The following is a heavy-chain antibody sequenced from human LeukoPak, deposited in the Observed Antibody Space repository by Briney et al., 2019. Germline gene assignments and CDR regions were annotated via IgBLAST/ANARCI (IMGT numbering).Heavy chain of an antibody. CDR3: AGGTGWLIDS. Sequence: GRSLRLSCVVAGITFSRHWMKWVRQAPGKGLEWVANIKQDGSVKFYVDSVKGRFTISRDKAKNSLYLQMSSLRPEDTRLYYCAGGTGWLIDSWGQGTLVTVSS. J-gene: IGHJ4*02. D-gene: IGHD3-9*01. CDR2: IKQDGSVK. CDR1: GITFSRHW. V-gene: IGHV3-7*01.